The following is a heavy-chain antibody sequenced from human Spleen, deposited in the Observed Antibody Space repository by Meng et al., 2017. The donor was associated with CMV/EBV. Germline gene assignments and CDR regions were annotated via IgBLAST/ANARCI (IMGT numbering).Heavy chain of an antibody. V-gene: IGHV4-61*01. CDR1: GDSVSSGTYS. J-gene: IGHJ5*02. CDR3: AKAHHGIAKVPRFDP. D-gene: IGHD2-21*01. CDR2: MFNSGST. Sequence: SETLSLTCSVSGDSVSSGTYSWSWIRQPPGKGLEWIGYMFNSGSTNYNPSLKSRVTISVDTSKNQFSLKLKSVTVADTAVYYCAKAHHGIAKVPRFDPWGQGTLVTVSS.